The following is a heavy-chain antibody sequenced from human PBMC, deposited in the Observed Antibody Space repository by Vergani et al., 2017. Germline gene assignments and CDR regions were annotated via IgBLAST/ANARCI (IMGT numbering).Heavy chain of an antibody. D-gene: IGHD3-22*01. CDR2: ISYSGST. CDR1: GGSISSYY. CDR3: ARERFQEYYDSSEGYWFDP. Sequence: QVQLQESGPGLVKPSETLSLTCTVSGGSISSYYWSWIRQPPGKGLEWIGYISYSGSTNYNHSLKSRVTISVDTSKNQFCLKLSSVTAADTAVYACARERFQEYYDSSEGYWFDPWGQGTLVTVSS. J-gene: IGHJ5*02. V-gene: IGHV4-59*01.